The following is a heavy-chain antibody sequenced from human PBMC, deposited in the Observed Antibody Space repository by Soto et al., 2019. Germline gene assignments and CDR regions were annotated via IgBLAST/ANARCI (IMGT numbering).Heavy chain of an antibody. V-gene: IGHV4-4*02. CDR1: GGSISSSNW. CDR2: IYHSGST. CDR3: AGVKNWFDP. Sequence: QVQLQESGPGLVKPSGTLSLTCAVSGGSISSSNWWSWVRQPPGKGLEWIGEIYHSGSTNYNPSRKGRVTMSVDKSKHQLSRALSPVTAADTAVYYCAGVKNWFDPWGQGTLVTVSS. J-gene: IGHJ5*02.